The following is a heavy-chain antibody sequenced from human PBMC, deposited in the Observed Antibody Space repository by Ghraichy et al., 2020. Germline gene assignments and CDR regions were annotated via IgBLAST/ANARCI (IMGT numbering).Heavy chain of an antibody. V-gene: IGHV4-34*04. D-gene: IGHD1-26*01. CDR3: VRGTWEPLFRD. CDR2: VSHTGVSHSAST. Sequence: SETLSLTCAVYGGSSRNYYWSWIRQPPGKGLEWIGEVSHTGVSHSASTNYNPSLKSRVTMSVDTSKSQLSLKLRSVTAADTAVYYCVRGTWEPLFRDWGQGTLVTVSS. CDR1: GGSSRNYY. J-gene: IGHJ4*02.